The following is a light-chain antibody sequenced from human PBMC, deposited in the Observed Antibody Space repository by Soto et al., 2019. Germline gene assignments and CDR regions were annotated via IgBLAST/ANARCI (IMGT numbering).Light chain of an antibody. Sequence: QSALTQPASVSVSPGQSITISCTGTSSDVGGYNYVSWHQQHPGKAPKLMIYEVGNRPSGVSTRFSGSKSGNTASLTISGLQAEDEADYYCSSYTSSSTRVFGTGTKVTVL. CDR3: SSYTSSSTRV. CDR1: SSDVGGYNY. J-gene: IGLJ1*01. V-gene: IGLV2-14*01. CDR2: EVG.